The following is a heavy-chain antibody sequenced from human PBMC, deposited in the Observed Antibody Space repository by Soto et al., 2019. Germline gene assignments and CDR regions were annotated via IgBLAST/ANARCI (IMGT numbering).Heavy chain of an antibody. D-gene: IGHD6-13*01. Sequence: QVQLVQSGAEVKKPGSSVKVSCKASGGTFSSYAISWVRQAPGQGLEWMGGIIPIFGTANYVQKFQGRVTITADESTSTAYMEPRSLRSEDTAVYYFARDRALGAAAGTWEKYGMDVWGQGTTVTVSS. CDR3: ARDRALGAAAGTWEKYGMDV. V-gene: IGHV1-69*01. J-gene: IGHJ6*02. CDR2: IIPIFGTA. CDR1: GGTFSSYA.